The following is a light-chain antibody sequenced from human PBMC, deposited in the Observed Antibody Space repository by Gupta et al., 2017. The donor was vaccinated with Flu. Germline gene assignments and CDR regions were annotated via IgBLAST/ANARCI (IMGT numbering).Light chain of an antibody. CDR1: KSVSSY. J-gene: IGKJ3*01. Sequence: EIVLPQSQATLSFPPGKRATLSCRASKSVSSYLAWYQQIPGQAPRPLIYDASNRATGIPARFSGIGSGTAFTLTISRLEPEDFAVYYGQQRSNWTPSITFGPGTKVDIK. CDR3: QQRSNWTPSIT. CDR2: DAS. V-gene: IGKV3-11*01.